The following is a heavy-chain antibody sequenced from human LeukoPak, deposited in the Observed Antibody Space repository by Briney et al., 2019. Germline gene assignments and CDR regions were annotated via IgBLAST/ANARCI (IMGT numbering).Heavy chain of an antibody. D-gene: IGHD7-27*01. CDR3: AREKRAGTGGNMATFDL. V-gene: IGHV3-33*01. CDR1: GFSFSTYG. Sequence: GGSLRLSCGASGFSFSTYGMHWVRQAPGKGLEWVAVIWSDGNNKYYAESVVGRFTISRDNSKNTLSLQMDSLRAEDTAVYYCAREKRAGTGGNMATFDLWGQGTLVTVSS. CDR2: IWSDGNNK. J-gene: IGHJ3*01.